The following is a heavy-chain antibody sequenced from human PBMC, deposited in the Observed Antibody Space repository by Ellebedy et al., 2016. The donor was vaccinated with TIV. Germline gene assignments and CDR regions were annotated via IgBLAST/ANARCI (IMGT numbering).Heavy chain of an antibody. Sequence: GESLKISCADSGFTFSSCAMHWVRQAPGKGLEWVALISYDGSNKYYADSVKGRFTISRDNSKNTLYLQMNSLRAEDTAVYYCARAQYDYWGQGTLVTVSS. V-gene: IGHV3-30-3*01. D-gene: IGHD2-2*01. CDR3: ARAQYDY. CDR2: ISYDGSNK. J-gene: IGHJ4*02. CDR1: GFTFSSCA.